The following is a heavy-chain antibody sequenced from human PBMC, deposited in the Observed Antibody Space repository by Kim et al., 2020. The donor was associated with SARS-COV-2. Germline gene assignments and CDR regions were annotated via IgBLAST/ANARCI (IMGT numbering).Heavy chain of an antibody. V-gene: IGHV4-34*01. CDR1: GGSFSGYY. J-gene: IGHJ5*02. D-gene: IGHD3-16*02. CDR3: ARAHFYDYVWGSYRLGRWFDP. Sequence: SETLSLTCAVYGGSFSGYYWSWIRQPPGKGLEWIGEINHSGSTNYNPSLKSRVTISVDTSKNQFSLKISSVTAADTAAYYCARAHFYDYVWGSYRLGRWFDPWGQGTLVTVSS. CDR2: INHSGST.